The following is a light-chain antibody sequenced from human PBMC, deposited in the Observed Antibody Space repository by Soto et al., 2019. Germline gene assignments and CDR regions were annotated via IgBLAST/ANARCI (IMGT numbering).Light chain of an antibody. Sequence: DIQMTQSPSTLSASVGDRVIITCRASQSISNWLAWYQQKPGKAPNLLIYKASSLKSGVPSRFSGSGSGTEFTLTISSLQPDDFATYYCQQYNSYSNTFGQGTRLEIK. J-gene: IGKJ5*01. CDR2: KAS. CDR3: QQYNSYSNT. CDR1: QSISNW. V-gene: IGKV1-5*03.